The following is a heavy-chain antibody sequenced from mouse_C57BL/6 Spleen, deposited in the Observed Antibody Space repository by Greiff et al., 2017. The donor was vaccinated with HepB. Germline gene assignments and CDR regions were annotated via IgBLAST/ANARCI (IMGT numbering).Heavy chain of an antibody. J-gene: IGHJ3*01. D-gene: IGHD2-2*01. CDR1: GYAFSSYW. CDR2: IYPGDGDT. CDR3: ARGGYGYDLALFAY. Sequence: VQLQQSGAELVKPGASVKISCKASGYAFSSYWMNWVKQRPGKGLEWIGQIYPGDGDTNYNGKFKGKATLTADKSSSTAYMQLSSLTSEDSAVYFCARGGYGYDLALFAYWGQGTLVTVSA. V-gene: IGHV1-80*01.